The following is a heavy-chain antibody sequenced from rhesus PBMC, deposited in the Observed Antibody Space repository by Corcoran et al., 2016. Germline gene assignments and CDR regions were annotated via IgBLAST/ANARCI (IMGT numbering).Heavy chain of an antibody. D-gene: IGHD6-19*01. CDR1: GFTFSDYY. CDR2: ISSSCTSI. Sequence: EVQLVESGGGLVQPGGSLRLSCAASGFTFSDYYMSWVRQAPGKGLEWVSSISSSCTSIYYADSLKGRFTISRDNAKNSLSLQMNSLKTEDTAVYYCTRGIAADSVLFDYWGQGVLVTVSS. V-gene: IGHV3S4*01. CDR3: TRGIAADSVLFDY. J-gene: IGHJ4*01.